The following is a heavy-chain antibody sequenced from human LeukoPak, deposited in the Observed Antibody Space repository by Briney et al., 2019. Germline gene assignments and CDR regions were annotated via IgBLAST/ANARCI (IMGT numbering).Heavy chain of an antibody. D-gene: IGHD3-3*01. J-gene: IGHJ4*02. CDR2: IYYSGST. CDR3: ARGRSGDFWSGYLYYFDY. Sequence: SETLSLTCTVSGGSISSYYWSWIRQPPGKGLEWIGYIYYSGSTNYNPSLKSRVTISVDTSKNQFSLKLSSVTAADTAVYYCARGRSGDFWSGYLYYFDYWGQGTLVTVSS. CDR1: GGSISSYY. V-gene: IGHV4-59*08.